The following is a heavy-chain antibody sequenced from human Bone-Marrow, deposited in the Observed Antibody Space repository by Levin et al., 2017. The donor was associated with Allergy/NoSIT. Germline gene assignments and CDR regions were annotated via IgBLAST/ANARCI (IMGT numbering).Heavy chain of an antibody. CDR1: GYRFTSYW. J-gene: IGHJ3*02. Sequence: GESLKISCKGSGYRFTSYWIGWVRQMPGKGLEWMGIIYPGDSDTRYSPSFQGQVTISADKSISTAYLQWCSLKASDTAMYYCARQEVYCSGGSCYLKDAFDIWGQGTMVTVSS. CDR3: ARQEVYCSGGSCYLKDAFDI. D-gene: IGHD2-15*01. V-gene: IGHV5-51*01. CDR2: IYPGDSDT.